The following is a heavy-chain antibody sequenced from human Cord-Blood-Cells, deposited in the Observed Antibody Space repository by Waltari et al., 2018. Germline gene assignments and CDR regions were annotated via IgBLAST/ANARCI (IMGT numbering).Heavy chain of an antibody. CDR1: GFTFSSYW. V-gene: IGHV3-7*01. Sequence: EVQLVESGGGLVQPGGSLRLSCAASGFTFSSYWMSWVRQAPGKGLEGVANIKQDGSEKYYVDAVKGRFTISRDNAKNSLYLQMNSLRAEDTAVYYCARVALGPHLFDYWGQGTLVTVSS. D-gene: IGHD7-27*01. CDR3: ARVALGPHLFDY. CDR2: IKQDGSEK. J-gene: IGHJ4*02.